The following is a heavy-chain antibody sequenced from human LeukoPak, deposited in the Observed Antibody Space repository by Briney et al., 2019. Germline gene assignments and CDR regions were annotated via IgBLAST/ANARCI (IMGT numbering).Heavy chain of an antibody. Sequence: GGSLRLSCAASGFTFSNAWMSWVRQAPGKGLEWVGRIKSKTDGGTTDYAAPVKGRFTISRDDSKNTLYLQMNSLKTEDTAVYYCTTLEYGSSGYYYFVPQDYWGQGTLVTVSS. CDR2: IKSKTDGGTT. CDR3: TTLEYGSSGYYYFVPQDY. J-gene: IGHJ4*02. V-gene: IGHV3-15*01. CDR1: GFTFSNAW. D-gene: IGHD3-22*01.